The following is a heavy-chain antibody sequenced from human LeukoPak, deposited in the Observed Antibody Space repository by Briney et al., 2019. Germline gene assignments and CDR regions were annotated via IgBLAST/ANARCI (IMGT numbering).Heavy chain of an antibody. CDR3: AKDKAGYSSGCSYY. D-gene: IGHD6-19*01. CDR2: ISYSGGST. CDR1: GFTFSTYA. V-gene: IGHV3-23*01. J-gene: IGHJ4*02. Sequence: GGSLRLSCAASGFTFSTYAMSWLRQSPGRGLEWVAGISYSGGSTFYADSVKGRFTISRDNSKNTLYLQMNGLRAEDTAVYYCAKDKAGYSSGCSYYWGQGTLVTVSS.